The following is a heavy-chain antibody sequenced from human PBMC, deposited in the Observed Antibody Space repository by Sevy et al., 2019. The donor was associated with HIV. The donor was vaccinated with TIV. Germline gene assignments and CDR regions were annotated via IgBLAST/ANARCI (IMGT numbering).Heavy chain of an antibody. J-gene: IGHJ4*02. Sequence: QSQTLSLTCAISGDSVSSNSAALNWIRQSPSRGLEWLGRTYYRSKWYNDYAVSVKSRIIINPDTSKNQFSLQLNSVTPEDTAVYYCAREWGLYSSSFDYWGQGTLVTVSS. CDR1: GDSVSSNSAA. CDR3: AREWGLYSSSFDY. V-gene: IGHV6-1*01. D-gene: IGHD6-6*01. CDR2: TYYRSKWYN.